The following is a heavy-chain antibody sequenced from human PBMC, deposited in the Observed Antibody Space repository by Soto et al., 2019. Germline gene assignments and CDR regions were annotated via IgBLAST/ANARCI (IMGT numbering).Heavy chain of an antibody. CDR3: ARGVYNSGAYYTGQSAYDL. CDR1: GGTFNGYG. J-gene: IGHJ3*01. V-gene: IGHV1-69*06. Sequence: QVQLVQSGAVVKKPGSSVEVSCKASGGTFNGYGISWVRQAPGQGLEWMGGTVPVFDTSKYAPRFQGRVTITADKSTSTAYMELSSLRSEDTAIYFCARGVYNSGAYYTGQSAYDLWGQGTLVIVSS. D-gene: IGHD3-10*01. CDR2: TVPVFDTS.